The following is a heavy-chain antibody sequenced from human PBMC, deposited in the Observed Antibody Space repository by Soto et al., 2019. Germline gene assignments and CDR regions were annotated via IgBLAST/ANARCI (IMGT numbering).Heavy chain of an antibody. CDR1: GFTFSSYA. Sequence: SLRLSCAASGFTFSSYAMHWVRQAPGKGLEWVAVISYDGSNKYYADSVKGRFTISRDNSKNTLYLQMNSLRAEDTAVYYCARDECSSTSCHLYYGMDVWGQGTTVTVSS. CDR3: ARDECSSTSCHLYYGMDV. D-gene: IGHD2-2*01. V-gene: IGHV3-30-3*01. CDR2: ISYDGSNK. J-gene: IGHJ6*02.